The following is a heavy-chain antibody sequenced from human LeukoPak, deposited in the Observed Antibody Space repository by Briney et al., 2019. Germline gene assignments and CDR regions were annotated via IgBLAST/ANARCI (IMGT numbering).Heavy chain of an antibody. Sequence: SETLSLTCTVSGGSISSYYWSWIRQPPGEGLEWIGYIYYSGSTNYNPSLKSRVTISVDTSKNQFSLKLSPVTAADTAVYYCARHFNYGDYNFDYWGQGTLVTVSS. J-gene: IGHJ4*02. V-gene: IGHV4-59*01. CDR1: GGSISSYY. D-gene: IGHD4-17*01. CDR2: IYYSGST. CDR3: ARHFNYGDYNFDY.